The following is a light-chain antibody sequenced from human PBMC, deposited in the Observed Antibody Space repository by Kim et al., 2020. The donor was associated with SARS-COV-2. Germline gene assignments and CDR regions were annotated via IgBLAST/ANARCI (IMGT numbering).Light chain of an antibody. V-gene: IGLV3-21*04. J-gene: IGLJ3*02. CDR2: YDS. CDR1: NMGSKG. Sequence: APGKTARITGEGNNMGSKGVHGYQQKPGQAPVLVIYYDSDRPSGIPERFSGSNSGNTATLTISRVEAGDEADYYCQVWDSSSDHGVFGGGTQLTVL. CDR3: QVWDSSSDHGV.